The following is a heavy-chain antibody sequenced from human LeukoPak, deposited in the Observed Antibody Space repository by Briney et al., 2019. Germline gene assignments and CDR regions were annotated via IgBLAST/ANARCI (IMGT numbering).Heavy chain of an antibody. CDR2: IWYDGSNK. CDR3: ARDTLFTYYYDSSGPFYGMDV. CDR1: GFTFSSYG. V-gene: IGHV3-33*08. J-gene: IGHJ6*02. D-gene: IGHD3-22*01. Sequence: PGGSLRLSCAASGFTFSSYGMHWVRQAPGKGLEWVAVIWYDGSNKYYADSVKGRFTISRDNSKNTLYLQMNSLRAEDTAVYYCARDTLFTYYYDSSGPFYGMDVWGQGTTVTVSS.